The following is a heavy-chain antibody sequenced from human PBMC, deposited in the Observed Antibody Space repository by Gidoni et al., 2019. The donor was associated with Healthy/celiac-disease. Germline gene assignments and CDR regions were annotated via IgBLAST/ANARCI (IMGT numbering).Heavy chain of an antibody. Sequence: QVQLVESGGGVVQPGRSLRLSCAASGFTFSSYSMHWVRQAPGKGLEWVAVISNDGSNKYYADSVKGRFTISRDNSKNTLYLQMNSLRAEDTAVYYCAKDLGFTGYDSYYYGMDVWGQGTTVTVSS. CDR1: GFTFSSYS. CDR2: ISNDGSNK. J-gene: IGHJ6*02. D-gene: IGHD3-16*01. V-gene: IGHV3-30*18. CDR3: AKDLGFTGYDSYYYGMDV.